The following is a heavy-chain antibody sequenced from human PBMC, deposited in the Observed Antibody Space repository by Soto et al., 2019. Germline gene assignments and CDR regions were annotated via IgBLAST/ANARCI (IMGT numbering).Heavy chain of an antibody. CDR1: GVSISSGGYY. CDR3: ARECYYDSCGFDY. J-gene: IGHJ4*02. CDR2: IYYSGST. Sequence: QVQLQESGPGLVKPSQTLSLTCTVSGVSISSGGYYWTWIRQHPGKGLEWIGHIYYSGSTYYNPSLKSRVTISVDTSKNQFSLKLSSVTAADTAMYYCARECYYDSCGFDYWGQGTLVTVSS. V-gene: IGHV4-31*03. D-gene: IGHD3-22*01.